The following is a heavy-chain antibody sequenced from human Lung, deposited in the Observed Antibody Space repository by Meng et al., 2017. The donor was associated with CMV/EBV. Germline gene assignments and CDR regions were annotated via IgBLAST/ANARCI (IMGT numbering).Heavy chain of an antibody. Sequence: ASVKVSCKGTGYYFNAFGISWMRQAPGQGLEWMGWINTANGAPRYAQRFQGRVTMTTDKSTATSYMELRSLTSDDTAVYYCARRRGVYHFLEGGGDAYVDYWGQGTPVTVSS. CDR3: ARRRGVYHFLEGGGDAYVDY. D-gene: IGHD3-16*01. CDR1: GYYFNAFG. J-gene: IGHJ4*02. CDR2: INTANGAP. V-gene: IGHV1-18*01.